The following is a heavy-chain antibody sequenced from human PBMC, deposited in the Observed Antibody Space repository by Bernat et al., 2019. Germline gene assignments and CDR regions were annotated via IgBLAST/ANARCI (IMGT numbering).Heavy chain of an antibody. CDR3: ASDAYSGSGNYWGC. V-gene: IGHV3-74*01. Sequence: EVQLVESGGGLVQPGGSLRLSCAASGFTISGYWMHWVRQAPGKGLVWVSRIASDGHTTTYADSVKGRFNISRDDAKNTLYLQMNNLRAEDTAVYYCASDAYSGSGNYWGCWGQGTLVTVSS. J-gene: IGHJ4*02. D-gene: IGHD3-10*01. CDR2: IASDGHTT. CDR1: GFTISGYW.